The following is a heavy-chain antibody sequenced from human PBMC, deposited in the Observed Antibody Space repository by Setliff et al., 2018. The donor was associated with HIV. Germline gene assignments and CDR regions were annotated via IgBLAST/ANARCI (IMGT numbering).Heavy chain of an antibody. Sequence: SETLSLTCSVSGGSTTGYHWNWISQPAGKELEWIGRLYYTGNTDYNPSLKSRVIMSIDTSKDQFSLNLNSVTAADTAGYYCARSIYGSRTYPLDIWGQGILVTVSS. V-gene: IGHV4-4*07. J-gene: IGHJ4*02. CDR2: LYYTGNT. CDR1: GGSTTGYH. CDR3: ARSIYGSRTYPLDI. D-gene: IGHD3-10*01.